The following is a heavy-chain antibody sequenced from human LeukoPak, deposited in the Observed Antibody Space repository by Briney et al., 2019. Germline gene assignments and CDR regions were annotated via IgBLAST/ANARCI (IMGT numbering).Heavy chain of an antibody. V-gene: IGHV4-59*08. CDR1: GGSIPSYD. J-gene: IGHJ6*02. CDR3: ARHDIAVARRMDV. Sequence: SETLSLTCTVSGGSIPSYDWSWIRQPPGKGLEWIGSIYYSGMTNYNPPLKSRVSISVHTSKTQPSLKVSSVTAADTAVYYCARHDIAVARRMDVWGQATTVTVSS. CDR2: IYYSGMT. D-gene: IGHD6-13*01.